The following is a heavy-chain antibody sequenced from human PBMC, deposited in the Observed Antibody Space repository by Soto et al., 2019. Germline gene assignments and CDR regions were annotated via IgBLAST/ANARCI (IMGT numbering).Heavy chain of an antibody. V-gene: IGHV5-10-1*01. CDR3: ARQAAYSSGWDDAFDI. CDR1: GYSFTSYW. J-gene: IGHJ3*02. Sequence: PGESLTLSCKGSGYSFTSYWISWVRQMPGKGLEWMGRIDPSDSYTNYSPSFQGHVTISADKSISTAYLQWSSLKASDTAMYYCARQAAYSSGWDDAFDIWGQGTMVTVAS. CDR2: IDPSDSYT. D-gene: IGHD6-19*01.